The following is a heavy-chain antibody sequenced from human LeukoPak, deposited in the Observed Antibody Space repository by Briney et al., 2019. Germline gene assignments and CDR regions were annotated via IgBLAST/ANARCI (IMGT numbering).Heavy chain of an antibody. CDR1: GYTFTSYD. V-gene: IGHV1-8*01. CDR2: MHPNSGNT. J-gene: IGHJ5*02. D-gene: IGHD6-6*01. Sequence: GASVKVSCKASGYTFTSYDINRVLQATGQGLEWMGWMHPNSGNTGYAQKFQGRVTMTRNTSISTAYMELSSLRSEDTAVYYCARAKLIAARRVHTGNWFDPWGQGTLVTVSS. CDR3: ARAKLIAARRVHTGNWFDP.